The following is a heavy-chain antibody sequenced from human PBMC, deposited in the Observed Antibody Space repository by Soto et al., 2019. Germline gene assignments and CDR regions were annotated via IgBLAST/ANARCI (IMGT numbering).Heavy chain of an antibody. V-gene: IGHV1-3*01. CDR3: ARAIWTMTRGAYYFDN. J-gene: IGHJ4*02. CDR1: GYTFTNYA. Sequence: ASVKVSCKASGYTFTNYAMQWVRQAPGQRLEWMGWINAGNGDTKYSQNFQGRVTITRDTSASTAYMELSSLISEDAAVYYCARAIWTMTRGAYYFDNWGQGTLVPVSS. D-gene: IGHD3-10*01. CDR2: INAGNGDT.